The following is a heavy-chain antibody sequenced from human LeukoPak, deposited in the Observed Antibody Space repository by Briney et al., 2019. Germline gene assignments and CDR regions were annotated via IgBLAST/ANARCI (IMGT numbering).Heavy chain of an antibody. J-gene: IGHJ4*02. D-gene: IGHD3-22*01. CDR1: GGSISSGDYY. Sequence: PSQTLSLTCTVSGGSISSGDYYWRWIRQPPGKGLEWIGYIYYSGSTYYNPPLKSRVTISVDTSKTQFSLKLSSVTAADTAVYYCAREPYDSSGADYWGQGTLVTVSS. V-gene: IGHV4-30-4*01. CDR3: AREPYDSSGADY. CDR2: IYYSGST.